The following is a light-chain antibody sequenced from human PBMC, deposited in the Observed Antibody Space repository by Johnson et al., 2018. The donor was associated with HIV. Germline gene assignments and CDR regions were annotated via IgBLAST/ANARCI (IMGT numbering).Light chain of an antibody. J-gene: IGLJ1*01. CDR1: SSNIGNIY. Sequence: QSVLTQPPSVYAAPGQKVTISCSGSSSNIGNIYVSWYQQLPGTAPKLLIYENNKRPSGISGRFSGSKSGTSATLGITGLQTGDEADYYCGTWDTSLSAGGVFGTGTKVTVL. V-gene: IGLV1-51*02. CDR2: ENN. CDR3: GTWDTSLSAGGV.